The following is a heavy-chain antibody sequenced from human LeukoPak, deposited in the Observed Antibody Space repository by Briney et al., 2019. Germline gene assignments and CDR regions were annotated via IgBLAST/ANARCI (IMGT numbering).Heavy chain of an antibody. V-gene: IGHV3-30-3*01. CDR2: ISFDGSTK. J-gene: IGHJ4*02. CDR3: ARDWGAARRYFDY. CDR1: GFIFSRYA. Sequence: PGRSLRLSCAASGFIFSRYALHWVRQAPGKGLEWVSIISFDGSTKDYADSVKGRFTISRDNAKNSLYLQMNSLRAEDTAVYYCARDWGAARRYFDYWGQGTLVTVSS. D-gene: IGHD6-6*01.